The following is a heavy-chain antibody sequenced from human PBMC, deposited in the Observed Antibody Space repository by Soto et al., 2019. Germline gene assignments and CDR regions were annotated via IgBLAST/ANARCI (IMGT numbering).Heavy chain of an antibody. CDR2: IWYDGSNK. V-gene: IGHV3-33*01. Sequence: QVQLVESGGGVVQPGRSLRLSCAASGFTFSNYGMHWVRQAPGKGLEWVAVIWYDGSNKYYADSVKGRFTNSRDNSKNTLYLQMNSLRAEDTAVYYCARTACYYDSNGYFFDYWGQGTLVTVSS. CDR3: ARTACYYDSNGYFFDY. CDR1: GFTFSNYG. D-gene: IGHD3-22*01. J-gene: IGHJ4*02.